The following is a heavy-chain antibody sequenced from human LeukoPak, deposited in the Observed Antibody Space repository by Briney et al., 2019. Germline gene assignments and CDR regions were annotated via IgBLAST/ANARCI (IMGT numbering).Heavy chain of an antibody. Sequence: GGSLRFSCAASGFTFSSYAMSWVRQAPGKGLEWVSAISGSGGSTYYADSVKGRFTISRDNSKNTLYLQMNSLRAEDTAVYYCAKDLVGSTWYQGYYFDYWGQGTLVTVSS. V-gene: IGHV3-23*01. CDR1: GFTFSSYA. D-gene: IGHD6-13*01. CDR3: AKDLVGSTWYQGYYFDY. CDR2: ISGSGGST. J-gene: IGHJ4*02.